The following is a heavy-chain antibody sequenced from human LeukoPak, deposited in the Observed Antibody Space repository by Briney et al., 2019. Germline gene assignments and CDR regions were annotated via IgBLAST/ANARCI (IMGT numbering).Heavy chain of an antibody. D-gene: IGHD5-24*01. CDR2: ISTGSSTI. V-gene: IGHV3-48*02. CDR3: ARPRDGYNYGAFDI. CDR1: GFTSSIYT. Sequence: PGGSLRLSCAASGFTSSIYTMNWVRQAPGKGLAWVSYISTGSSTIHYADSVKGRFTISRDNAKNSLYLQMNSLGDEDTAVYYCARPRDGYNYGAFDIWGQGTMVTVSS. J-gene: IGHJ3*02.